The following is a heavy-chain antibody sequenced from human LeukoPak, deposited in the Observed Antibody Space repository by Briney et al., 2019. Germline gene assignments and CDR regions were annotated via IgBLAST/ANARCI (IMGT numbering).Heavy chain of an antibody. CDR2: IYYSGST. CDR1: GGSISSYY. D-gene: IGHD6-19*01. V-gene: IGHV4-59*08. J-gene: IGHJ3*02. Sequence: SETLSLTCTVSGGSISSYYWSWIRQPPGKGREWIGYIYYSGSTNYNPSLKSRVTISVDTSKDQFSLKLSSVTAADTAVCYCARRGSGWSGDGAFDIWGQGTMVTVSS. CDR3: ARRGSGWSGDGAFDI.